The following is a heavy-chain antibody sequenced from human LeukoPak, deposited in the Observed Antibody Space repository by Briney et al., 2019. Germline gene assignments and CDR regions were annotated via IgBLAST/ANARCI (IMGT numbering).Heavy chain of an antibody. CDR1: GFTFSSYW. CDR2: TSSDLNVK. D-gene: IGHD3-10*01. Sequence: GGSLRLSCAASGFTFSSYWMNWARQAPGKGLEWVAVTSSDLNVKLYADSVKGRFTISRDNSRSTLYLQMNSLRPEDTAIYYCAREGYYGSGSPPSLYFDYWGQGTLVTVSS. J-gene: IGHJ4*02. CDR3: AREGYYGSGSPPSLYFDY. V-gene: IGHV3-30*03.